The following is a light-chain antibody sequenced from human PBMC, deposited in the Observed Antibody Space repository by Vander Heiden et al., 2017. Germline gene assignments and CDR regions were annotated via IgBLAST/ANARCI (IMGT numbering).Light chain of an antibody. Sequence: DIQMTQSPSSLSASVGDRVTITCQASQDISNYLNWYQQKPGKAPKLLIYDASNLETGVPSRFSGSGSGTDFTFTISSLQPEDIATYYCQQYGNLPRTFGGGTKVEIK. J-gene: IGKJ4*01. CDR3: QQYGNLPRT. CDR2: DAS. CDR1: QDISNY. V-gene: IGKV1-33*01.